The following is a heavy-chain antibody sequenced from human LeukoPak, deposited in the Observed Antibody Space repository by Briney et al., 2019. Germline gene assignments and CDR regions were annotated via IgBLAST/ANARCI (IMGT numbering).Heavy chain of an antibody. CDR2: ISGSGGST. Sequence: GGSLRLSCAASGFTFSSYAMSWVRQAPGKGLERVSAISGSGGSTYYADSVKGRFTISRDNSKNTLYLQMNSLRAEDTAVYYCARDHSSPYYFDYWGQGTLVTVSS. D-gene: IGHD6-13*01. CDR1: GFTFSSYA. J-gene: IGHJ4*02. V-gene: IGHV3-23*01. CDR3: ARDHSSPYYFDY.